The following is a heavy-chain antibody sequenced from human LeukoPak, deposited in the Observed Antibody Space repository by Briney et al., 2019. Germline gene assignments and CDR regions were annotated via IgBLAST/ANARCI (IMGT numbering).Heavy chain of an antibody. J-gene: IGHJ4*02. Sequence: GASVKVSCKVSGYTLYELSMHWVRQAPGKGLEWMGGFDPEDGETIYAQKFQGRVTMTEDTSTDTAYMELSSLRSEDTAVYYCATVDILTGKWTPYWGQGTLVTVSS. CDR1: GYTLYELS. CDR2: FDPEDGET. CDR3: ATVDILTGKWTPY. V-gene: IGHV1-24*01. D-gene: IGHD3-9*01.